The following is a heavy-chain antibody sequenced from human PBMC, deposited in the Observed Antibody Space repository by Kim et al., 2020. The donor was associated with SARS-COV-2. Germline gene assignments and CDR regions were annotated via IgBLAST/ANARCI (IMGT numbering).Heavy chain of an antibody. Sequence: DSVKGRFTISRDNAKNSLYLQMNSLRAEDTAVYYCARDPSYDILLYGMDVWGQGTTVTVSS. CDR3: ARDPSYDILLYGMDV. V-gene: IGHV3-21*01. J-gene: IGHJ6*02. D-gene: IGHD3-9*01.